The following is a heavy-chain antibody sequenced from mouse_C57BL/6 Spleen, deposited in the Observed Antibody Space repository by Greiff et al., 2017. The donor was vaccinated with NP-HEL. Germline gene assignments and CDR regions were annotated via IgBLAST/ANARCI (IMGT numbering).Heavy chain of an antibody. CDR1: GFTFTDYY. CDR2: IRNKANGYTT. CDR3: ARYKFLYAMDY. J-gene: IGHJ4*01. Sequence: EVHLVESGGGLVQPGGSLSLSCAASGFTFTDYYMSWVRQPPGKALEWLGFIRNKANGYTTEYSASVKGRFTISRDNSQSILYLQMNALRAEDSATYYCARYKFLYAMDYWGQGTSVTVSS. V-gene: IGHV7-3*01.